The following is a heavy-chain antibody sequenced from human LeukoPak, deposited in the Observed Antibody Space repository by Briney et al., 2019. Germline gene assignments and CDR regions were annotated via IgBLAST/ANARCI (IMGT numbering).Heavy chain of an antibody. CDR2: IHTSGRI. D-gene: IGHD1-14*01. V-gene: IGHV4-4*07. CDR3: AGFDSSRAGITASFDY. CDR1: GRSISSYY. J-gene: IGHJ4*02. Sequence: SDTLSLTCTVSGRSISSYYWNWIRQPAGKGLEWIGCIHTSGRINYNPSLKSRITISVDKSKNQFSLELSSVTAADTAVYYCAGFDSSRAGITASFDYWGQGTLVTVSS.